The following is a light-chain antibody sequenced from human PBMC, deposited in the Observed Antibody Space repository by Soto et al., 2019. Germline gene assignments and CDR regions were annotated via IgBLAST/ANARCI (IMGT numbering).Light chain of an antibody. CDR2: GAS. J-gene: IGKJ4*01. Sequence: IQMARSASSLASSVGDGVAVTSQAGHDIRDNLNWYQHKPGKAPKVLIYGASYLETGGPSRFSGSGSGTHFTFTISRLQPEDIATYYCQQYDSVLRATFGGGTKVDI. CDR1: HDIRDN. CDR3: QQYDSVLRAT. V-gene: IGKV1-33*01.